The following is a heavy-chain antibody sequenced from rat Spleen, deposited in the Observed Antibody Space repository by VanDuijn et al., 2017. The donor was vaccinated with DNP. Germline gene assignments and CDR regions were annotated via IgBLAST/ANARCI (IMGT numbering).Heavy chain of an antibody. J-gene: IGHJ1*01. Sequence: EVQLVESGGGLVQPGRSLKLSCAASGFSFSDYYMAWVRQAPKKGLEWVASITYEGRSTFYGDSVKGRFTVSRDNAKNTLYLQMNSLRSEDTATYYCARVDFWGPGTMVTVSS. V-gene: IGHV5-22*01. CDR1: GFSFSDYY. CDR3: ARVDF. CDR2: ITYEGRST.